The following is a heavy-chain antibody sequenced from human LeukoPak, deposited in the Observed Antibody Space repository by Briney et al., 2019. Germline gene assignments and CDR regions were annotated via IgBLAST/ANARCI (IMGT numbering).Heavy chain of an antibody. J-gene: IGHJ4*02. CDR3: AKDPGPYGDYYFDY. CDR2: ISGSGCST. CDR1: GFTFSSYA. V-gene: IGHV3-23*01. D-gene: IGHD4-17*01. Sequence: GGSLSLSCAASGFTFSSYAMSWVRQAPGKGLEWVSDISGSGCSTYYADSVKGRFTISRDNSKNTLYLQMNSLRAEDTAVYYCAKDPGPYGDYYFDYWGQGTLVTVSS.